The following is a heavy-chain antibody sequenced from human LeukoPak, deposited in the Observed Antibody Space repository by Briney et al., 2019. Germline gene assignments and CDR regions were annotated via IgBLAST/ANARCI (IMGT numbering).Heavy chain of an antibody. CDR1: ADSIRAFY. V-gene: IGHV4-4*07. Sequence: PSETLSLTCTVSADSIRAFYWSWVRQPAGQGLEWIGRIYTSGSTNYNPSLKSRVTMSVDTSKNQFSLKLSSVTAADTAVYYCAREVTRTPALPYFDYWGQGTLVTVSS. CDR2: IYTSGST. D-gene: IGHD1-14*01. CDR3: AREVTRTPALPYFDY. J-gene: IGHJ4*02.